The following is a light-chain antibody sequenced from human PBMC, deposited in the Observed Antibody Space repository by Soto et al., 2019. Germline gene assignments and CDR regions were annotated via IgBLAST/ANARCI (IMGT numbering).Light chain of an antibody. CDR2: KAT. CDR1: SSDVGSHNL. CDR3: CSYATATLL. Sequence: QSALTQPASVSGSAGQSITISCTGASSDVGSHNLVSWYQQHPGKAPKLIIYKATKRPSGVSNRFSGSKSGNMASLTISGLQADDEADYHCCSYATATLLFGGGTKLTVL. V-gene: IGLV2-23*01. J-gene: IGLJ2*01.